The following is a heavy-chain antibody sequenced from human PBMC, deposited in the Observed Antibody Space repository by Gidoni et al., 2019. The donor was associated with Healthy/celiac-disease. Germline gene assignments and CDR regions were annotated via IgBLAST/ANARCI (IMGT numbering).Heavy chain of an antibody. J-gene: IGHJ4*02. CDR1: GHPFTGYY. CDR3: ARDDKQQLAFDY. V-gene: IGHV1-2*02. CDR2: INPNSGGT. Sequence: QVQLVQSGAEVKKPGASVKVPCKASGHPFTGYYMKWVRQAPGQGLEWMGWINPNSGGTNYAQKLQGRVTMTRDTSISTAYMELSRLRSDDTAVYYCARDDKQQLAFDYWGQGTLVTVSS. D-gene: IGHD6-13*01.